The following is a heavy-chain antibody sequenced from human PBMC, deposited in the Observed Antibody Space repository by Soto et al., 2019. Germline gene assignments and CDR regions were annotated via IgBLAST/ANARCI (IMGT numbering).Heavy chain of an antibody. CDR3: ARDSARYNWNYFPY. D-gene: IGHD1-20*01. CDR2: IKQDGSEK. Sequence: VQLVESGGGLVQPGGSLRLSCAASGFTFSSYWMSWVRQAPGKGLEWVANIKQDGSEKYYVDSVKGRFTISRDNSKNSLYLQMNSLRAEDTAVYYCARDSARYNWNYFPYWGQGTLVTVSS. J-gene: IGHJ4*02. CDR1: GFTFSSYW. V-gene: IGHV3-7*01.